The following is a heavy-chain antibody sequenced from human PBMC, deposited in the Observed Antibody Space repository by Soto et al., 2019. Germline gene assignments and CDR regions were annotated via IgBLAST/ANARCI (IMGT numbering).Heavy chain of an antibody. J-gene: IGHJ4*02. CDR1: GGSISSGGYY. V-gene: IGHV4-31*03. CDR3: ARGRDYHGSGSYYPILD. D-gene: IGHD3-10*01. CDR2: IYYSGST. Sequence: SETLSLTCTVSGGSISSGGYYWSWIRQHPGKGLEGIGYIYYSGSTYYNPSLKSRVPISVDTSKNQCSLKLRSVAAADTALYYCARGRDYHGSGSYYPILDWGQGTLVTVSS.